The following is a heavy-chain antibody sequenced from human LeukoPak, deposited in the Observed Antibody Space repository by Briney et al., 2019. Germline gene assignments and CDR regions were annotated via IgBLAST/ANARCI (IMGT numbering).Heavy chain of an antibody. CDR1: GYDFTSYY. CDR3: ARGSSTAVVILDPYYFDS. Sequence: ASVKVSCKASGYDFTSYYMHRLRQAPGQGLEWMAIISPSSGSTSFAQKFQGRLSMTRDTSTSTVYMELRSLRSEDTAVYYCARGSSTAVVILDPYYFDSWGQGTLVTVSS. V-gene: IGHV1-46*01. CDR2: ISPSSGST. J-gene: IGHJ4*02. D-gene: IGHD3-22*01.